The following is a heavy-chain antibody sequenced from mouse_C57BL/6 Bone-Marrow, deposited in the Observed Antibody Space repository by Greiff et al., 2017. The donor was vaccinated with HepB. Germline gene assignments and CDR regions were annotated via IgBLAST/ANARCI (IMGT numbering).Heavy chain of an antibody. CDR3: ARNTTVVAHWYFDV. CDR1: GYSFNDYN. Sequence: EVQLQQSGPELVKPGASVKISCKASGYSFNDYNMNWVKQSNGKSLEWIGVINPNYGTTSYNQKFKGKATLTVDQSSSTAYMQLNSLTSEDSAVYYCARNTTVVAHWYFDVWGTVTTVTVSS. J-gene: IGHJ1*03. CDR2: INPNYGTT. D-gene: IGHD1-1*01. V-gene: IGHV1-39*01.